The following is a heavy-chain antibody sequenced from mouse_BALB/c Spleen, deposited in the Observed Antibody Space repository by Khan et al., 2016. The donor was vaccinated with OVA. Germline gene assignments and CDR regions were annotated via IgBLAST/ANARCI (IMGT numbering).Heavy chain of an antibody. CDR2: INTNTGDP. J-gene: IGHJ3*01. D-gene: IGHD2-3*01. CDR1: GYTFTNYG. Sequence: LVESGPELKKPGATVKISCKTSGYTFTNYGMHWVKQAPGQGLKWMGWINTNTGDPKYAEEFKGRFAISVDTSATTAYLQINNLKNEDTAAYFCARGDGYWAYWGQGTLVTVSA. V-gene: IGHV9-3*02. CDR3: ARGDGYWAY.